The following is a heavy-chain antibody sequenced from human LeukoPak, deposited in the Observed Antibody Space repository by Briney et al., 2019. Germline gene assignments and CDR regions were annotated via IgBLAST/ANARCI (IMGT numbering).Heavy chain of an antibody. J-gene: IGHJ2*01. Sequence: ASVKVSCKASGYTFTAYYMHWVRQAPGQGLEWMGLINPNSGGTNYAQKFQGRVTMTRDTSISTAYMELSRLRSDDTAVYYCARELRVIRPNGYFDLWGRGTLVTVSS. CDR2: INPNSGGT. CDR3: ARELRVIRPNGYFDL. V-gene: IGHV1-2*02. D-gene: IGHD3-16*02. CDR1: GYTFTAYY.